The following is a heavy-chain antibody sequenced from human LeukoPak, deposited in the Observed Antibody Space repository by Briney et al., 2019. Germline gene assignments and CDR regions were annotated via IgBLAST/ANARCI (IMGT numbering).Heavy chain of an antibody. CDR1: GFAFKNYA. V-gene: IGHV3-23*01. CDR3: AKGLNWGSTFEAFDI. Sequence: GGSLRLSCAASGFAFKNYAMNWVRQAPGKGLQWVSVISSRGDDTYYADALKGRFTVSRDNSKNTVYLQMNSLRAEDTAVYYCAKGLNWGSTFEAFDIWGQGTVVTVSS. J-gene: IGHJ3*02. D-gene: IGHD7-27*01. CDR2: ISSRGDDT.